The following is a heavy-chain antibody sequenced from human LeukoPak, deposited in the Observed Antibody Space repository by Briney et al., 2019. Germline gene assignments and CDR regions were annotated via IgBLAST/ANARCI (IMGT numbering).Heavy chain of an antibody. CDR2: LLYDGNTK. J-gene: IGHJ6*03. CDR1: GFSLSNYG. D-gene: IGHD1-14*01. V-gene: IGHV3-33*01. CDR3: ARDHRPEIQYYYMDV. Sequence: GGSLRLSCAASGFSLSNYGMHWVRQAPGKGLEWVAALLYDGNTKHYADSVKGRFTISRDISKNTFYLQMNSLTAEDAAVYYCARDHRPEIQYYYMDVWGKGTTVAVSS.